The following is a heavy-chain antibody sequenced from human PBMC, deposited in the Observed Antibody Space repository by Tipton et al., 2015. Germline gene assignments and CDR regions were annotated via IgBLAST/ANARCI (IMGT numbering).Heavy chain of an antibody. D-gene: IGHD3-10*01. CDR1: GFTFDDYT. CDR3: ARDHVVRARWFDP. V-gene: IGHV3-7*01. CDR2: IKQDGSEK. Sequence: SLRLSCAASGFTFDDYTMHWVRQAPGKGLEWVANIKQDGSEKWYVDSVKGRFTISRDNAKKSVYLQMNSLRVEDTAVYYCARDHVVRARWFDPWGQGTLVTVSS. J-gene: IGHJ5*02.